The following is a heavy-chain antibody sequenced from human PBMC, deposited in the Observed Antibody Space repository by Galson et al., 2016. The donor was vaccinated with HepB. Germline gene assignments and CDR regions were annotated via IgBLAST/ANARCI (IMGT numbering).Heavy chain of an antibody. V-gene: IGHV3-53*01. CDR3: ARGGVRGSPHGVDV. D-gene: IGHD3-10*01. J-gene: IGHJ6*02. Sequence: SLRLSCAASGFNVSLNYMSWVRQAPGKGLEWVSLLYSGGSTYYADSVKGRFTISGDISKNTLYLQMNSLRGEDTAVYYCARGGVRGSPHGVDVWGQGTTVTVSS. CDR2: LYSGGST. CDR1: GFNVSLNY.